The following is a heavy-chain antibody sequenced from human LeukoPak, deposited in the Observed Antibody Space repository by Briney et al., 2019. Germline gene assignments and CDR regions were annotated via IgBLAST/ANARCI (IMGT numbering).Heavy chain of an antibody. Sequence: PGGSLRLSCAVSGFTVSTNHMSWVRQAPGKGLEWVSVIYQDGNTYYTDSVKGRFTISRDNSKNTLFLQMNSLRAEGTAMYYCARDREVVTAKAQMDVWGKGTTVTVSS. CDR3: ARDREVVTAKAQMDV. V-gene: IGHV3-53*01. CDR1: GFTVSTNH. CDR2: IYQDGNT. J-gene: IGHJ6*04. D-gene: IGHD2-21*02.